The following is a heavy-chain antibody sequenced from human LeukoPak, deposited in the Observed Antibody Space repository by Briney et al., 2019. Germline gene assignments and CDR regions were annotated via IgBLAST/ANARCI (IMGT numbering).Heavy chain of an antibody. D-gene: IGHD3-22*01. Sequence: SVKVSCKASGGTFSSYAISWVRQAPGQGLEWMGRIIPILGIANYAQKFQGRVTITADKSTSTAYMELSSLRSEDTAVYYCARGRPARRSGYYGHYWGQGTLVTVSS. CDR2: IIPILGIA. CDR3: ARGRPARRSGYYGHY. J-gene: IGHJ4*02. V-gene: IGHV1-69*04. CDR1: GGTFSSYA.